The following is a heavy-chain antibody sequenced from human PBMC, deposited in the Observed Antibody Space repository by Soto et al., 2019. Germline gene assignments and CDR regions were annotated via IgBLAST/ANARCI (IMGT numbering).Heavy chain of an antibody. CDR1: GFTVSSSH. CDR2: IYSGGSS. J-gene: IGHJ5*02. V-gene: IGHV3-53*01. D-gene: IGHD3-10*01. Sequence: EVQLVESGGGLIQPGGSLRLSCTTSGFTVSSSHMTWVRQAPGKGLEWVSVIYSGGSSYYAVSVQGRFTISRDNSKNTVYLQMNSLRGEDTAMYYCAGLGPYGSESYSFRYNWFDPWGQGTLVTVSS. CDR3: AGLGPYGSESYSFRYNWFDP.